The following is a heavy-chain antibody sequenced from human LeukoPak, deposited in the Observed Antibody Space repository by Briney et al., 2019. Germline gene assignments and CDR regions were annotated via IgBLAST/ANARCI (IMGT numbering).Heavy chain of an antibody. CDR3: ARRLTPIPAAGPFDQ. J-gene: IGHJ4*02. V-gene: IGHV4-39*01. D-gene: IGHD2-2*01. CDR2: IYYTGST. Sequence: PSETLSLTCTVSGDSIGSLRSSFYYWGWIRQPPGKGLEWIGDIYYTGSTYYNPSLKSRVTISVDTSKNQFSLKLRSVTAADTAVYHCARRLTPIPAAGPFDQWGQGTLVTVSS. CDR1: GDSIGSLRSSFYY.